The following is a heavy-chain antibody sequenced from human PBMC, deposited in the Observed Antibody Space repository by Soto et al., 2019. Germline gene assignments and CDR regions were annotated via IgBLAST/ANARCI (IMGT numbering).Heavy chain of an antibody. Sequence: GGSLRLSCAASGFTFSSYGMHWVRQAPGKGLEWVAVISYDGSNKYYADSVKGRFTISRDNSKNTLYLQMNSLRAEDTAVYYCAKDPNYDSSGTDYWGQGTLVTVSS. D-gene: IGHD3-22*01. CDR3: AKDPNYDSSGTDY. J-gene: IGHJ4*02. V-gene: IGHV3-30*18. CDR1: GFTFSSYG. CDR2: ISYDGSNK.